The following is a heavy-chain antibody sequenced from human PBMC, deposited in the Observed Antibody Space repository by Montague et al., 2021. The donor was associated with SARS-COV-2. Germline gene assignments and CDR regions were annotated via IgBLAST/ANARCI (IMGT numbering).Heavy chain of an antibody. CDR1: GGSISDYY. D-gene: IGHD5-12*01. J-gene: IGHJ4*02. CDR2: IYYNTGTT. CDR3: GRGTGYDYYFDC. Sequence: SETLSLTCSVSGGSISDYYWNWIRQPPGKGLEWIGYIYYNTGTTXYNPSLQSRVTISLDTSKNHFSLNLRSVTAADTALYFCGRGTGYDYYFDCWGLGTLVTVSS. V-gene: IGHV4-59*01.